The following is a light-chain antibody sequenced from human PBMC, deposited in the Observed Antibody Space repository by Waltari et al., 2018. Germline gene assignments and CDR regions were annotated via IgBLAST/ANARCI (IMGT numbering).Light chain of an antibody. J-gene: IGLJ3*02. CDR1: NIGSKN. V-gene: IGLV3-21*04. CDR2: YDG. Sequence: SFVLTQPPSVSVAPGKTAQISCVANNIGSKNVHWYQQRPGQAPVVVIYYDGDRPSGIPARFSGSNSGNTATLTISRVEAGDEADYYCQVWDSSSDPVVFGGGTKLTVL. CDR3: QVWDSSSDPVV.